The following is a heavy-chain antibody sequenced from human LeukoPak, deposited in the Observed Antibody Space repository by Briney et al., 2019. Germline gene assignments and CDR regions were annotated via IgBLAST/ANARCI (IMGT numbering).Heavy chain of an antibody. CDR1: GFTVTRDY. V-gene: IGHV3-23*01. Sequence: PGGSLRLSCAVSGFTVTRDYMSWVRQAPGKGLEWVSAISHTGGYTYYADSVKGRFTISRDNSKNTLYLQMNNLRAEDTAVYYCAKKGGSGNYYNHFDYWGQGTLVTVSS. D-gene: IGHD3-10*01. J-gene: IGHJ4*02. CDR3: AKKGGSGNYYNHFDY. CDR2: ISHTGGYT.